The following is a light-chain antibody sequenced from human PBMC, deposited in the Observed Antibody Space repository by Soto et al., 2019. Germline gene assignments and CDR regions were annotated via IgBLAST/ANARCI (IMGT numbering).Light chain of an antibody. Sequence: EIVLTQSPVTLSLSPGERATLSCRASQSVGSYFAWYQQKPGQAPRLLIYDASSRATGIPARFSRSGSGTDFTLTISSLEPEDFAVYYCQQRIDWPSTFGGGTRVEIK. CDR1: QSVGSY. V-gene: IGKV3-11*01. CDR2: DAS. CDR3: QQRIDWPST. J-gene: IGKJ4*01.